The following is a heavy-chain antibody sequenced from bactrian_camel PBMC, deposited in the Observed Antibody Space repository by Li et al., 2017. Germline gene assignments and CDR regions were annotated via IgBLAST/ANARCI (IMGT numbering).Heavy chain of an antibody. CDR1: GYTYIRWC. Sequence: HVQLVESGGGLVQPGGSLRLSCEISGYTYIRWCMAWFRQVPGKALEWVSVINGGGRTYYADSAKGRFTISRDNAKNTLYLQMNTLKPEDTALYYCAKALGGGNYYTGEYGYWGQGTQVTVS. V-gene: IGHV3S1*01. J-gene: IGHJ4*01. CDR3: AKALGGGNYYTGEYGY. CDR2: INGGGRT. D-gene: IGHD2*01.